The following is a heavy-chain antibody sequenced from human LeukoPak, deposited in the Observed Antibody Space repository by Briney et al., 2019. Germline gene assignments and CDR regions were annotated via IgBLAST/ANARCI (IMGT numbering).Heavy chain of an antibody. J-gene: IGHJ4*02. V-gene: IGHV4-59*01. CDR3: ARVYDSSGHGDY. Sequence: SETLSLTCTVSGGSISSYYWSWIRQPPGKGLEWIGYIYYSGSTNYNPSLKSRVTISVDTSKNQFSLKLSSVTAADTAVYYRARVYDSSGHGDYWGQGTLVTVSS. CDR1: GGSISSYY. CDR2: IYYSGST. D-gene: IGHD3-22*01.